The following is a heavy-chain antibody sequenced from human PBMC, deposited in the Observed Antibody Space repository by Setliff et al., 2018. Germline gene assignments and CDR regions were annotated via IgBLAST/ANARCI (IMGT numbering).Heavy chain of an antibody. Sequence: GASVKVSCKASGYTFTGYYVHWVRQAPGQGLEWMGWINPNSGGTNYAQRFQGRVTMTRDTSISTAYMELSSLRSDDTAVYYCARGTDYHGSGSYWAKDVWGKGTTVTVSS. J-gene: IGHJ6*04. CDR3: ARGTDYHGSGSYWAKDV. CDR1: GYTFTGYY. CDR2: INPNSGGT. D-gene: IGHD3-10*01. V-gene: IGHV1-2*02.